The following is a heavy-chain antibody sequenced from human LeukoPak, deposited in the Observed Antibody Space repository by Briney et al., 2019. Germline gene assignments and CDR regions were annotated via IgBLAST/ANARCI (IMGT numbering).Heavy chain of an antibody. CDR1: GGSISNYY. CDR2: IYTSGST. V-gene: IGHV4-4*07. Sequence: PSETLSLTCIVSGGSISNYYWSWIRQPAGKGLEWIGRIYTSGSTNYNPSLKSRVTMSVDTSKNQFSLKLTSVSAADTAVYYCARDPGGYAPYNWFDPWGQGTLVTVSS. CDR3: ARDPGGYAPYNWFDP. D-gene: IGHD5-12*01. J-gene: IGHJ5*02.